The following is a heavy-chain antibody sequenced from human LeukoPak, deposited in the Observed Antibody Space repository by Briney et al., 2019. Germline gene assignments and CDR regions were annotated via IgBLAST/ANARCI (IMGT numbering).Heavy chain of an antibody. J-gene: IGHJ5*02. Sequence: SETLSLTCTVSGGSISSSSYYWGWIRQPPGKGLGWIGIIYYSGSTYYNPSLKSRLTISVDTSKSQFSLKLSSVTATDTAVYYCARRGYCSSTSCYEYWFDPWGQGTLVTVSS. CDR1: GGSISSSSYY. V-gene: IGHV4-39*01. D-gene: IGHD2-2*01. CDR3: ARRGYCSSTSCYEYWFDP. CDR2: IYYSGST.